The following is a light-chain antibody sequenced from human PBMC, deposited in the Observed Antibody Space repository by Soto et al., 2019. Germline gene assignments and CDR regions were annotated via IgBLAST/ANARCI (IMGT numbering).Light chain of an antibody. Sequence: DIQMTQSPSTLSASVGARAPITCRASQSVTTWLAWYQQKPGKAPKLLIYKASNLESGLPSRFTGSGSGTEFTLTISSLQSDDFATYYCQQYSTYPITFGQGTRLEIK. CDR1: QSVTTW. CDR2: KAS. CDR3: QQYSTYPIT. V-gene: IGKV1-5*03. J-gene: IGKJ5*01.